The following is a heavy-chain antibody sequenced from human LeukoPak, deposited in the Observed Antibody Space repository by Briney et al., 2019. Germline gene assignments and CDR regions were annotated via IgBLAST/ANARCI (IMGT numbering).Heavy chain of an antibody. D-gene: IGHD1-20*01. J-gene: IGHJ4*02. CDR1: GFTFTSYA. V-gene: IGHV3-23*01. Sequence: GGSLRLSCAASGFTFTSYAMSWVRQAPGKGLKWVSVLTGDGNTYYADSVKGRFTNSRDDSKNTLFLQMNSLRAEDTAVYFCAKVKWKLIGYFDYWGQGTLVTVSS. CDR2: LTGDGNT. CDR3: AKVKWKLIGYFDY.